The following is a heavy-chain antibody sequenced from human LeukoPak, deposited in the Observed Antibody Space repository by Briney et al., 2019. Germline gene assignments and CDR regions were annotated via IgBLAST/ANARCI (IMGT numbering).Heavy chain of an antibody. Sequence: GGSLRLSCAGSGFTYSNYSINWVRQAPGKGLEWVSSISPSSHYIYYADSVRGRFTISRDNARNSLYLQMNSLRDEDTAVYYCARDRHTAMVYYYYYMDVWGTGTTVTVSS. J-gene: IGHJ6*03. CDR1: GFTYSNYS. CDR2: ISPSSHYI. CDR3: ARDRHTAMVYYYYYMDV. V-gene: IGHV3-21*04. D-gene: IGHD5-18*01.